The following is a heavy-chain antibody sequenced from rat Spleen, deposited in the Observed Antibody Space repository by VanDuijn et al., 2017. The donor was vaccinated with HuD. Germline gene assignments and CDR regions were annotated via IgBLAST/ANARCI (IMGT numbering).Heavy chain of an antibody. J-gene: IGHJ3*01. V-gene: IGHV3-1*01. D-gene: IGHD4-3*01. CDR1: DYSITSNF. CDR2: ISYSGST. CDR3: ARLGGLRNWFAY. Sequence: EVQLQESGPGLVKPSQSFSLTCSVTDYSITSNFWGWIRKFPGHKMEWIGHISYSGSTSYNPSLKSRISITRDTSKNQFFLQLNSVTTEDTATYFCARLGGLRNWFAYWGQGTLVTVSS.